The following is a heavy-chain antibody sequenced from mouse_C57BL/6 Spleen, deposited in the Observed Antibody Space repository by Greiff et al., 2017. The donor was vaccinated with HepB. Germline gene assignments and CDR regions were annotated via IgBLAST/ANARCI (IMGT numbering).Heavy chain of an antibody. D-gene: IGHD1-1*01. V-gene: IGHV2-2*01. CDR2: IWSGGST. CDR3: ARKGHYYGSSYDAMDY. J-gene: IGHJ4*01. CDR1: GFSLTSYG. Sequence: VKLMESGPGLVQPSQSLSITCTVSGFSLTSYGVHWVRQSPGKGLEWLGVIWSGGSTDYNAAFISRLSISKDNSKSQVFFKMNSLQADDTAIYYCARKGHYYGSSYDAMDYWGQGTSVTVSS.